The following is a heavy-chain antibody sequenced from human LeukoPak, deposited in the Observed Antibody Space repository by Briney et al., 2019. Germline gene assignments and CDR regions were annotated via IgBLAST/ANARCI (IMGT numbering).Heavy chain of an antibody. V-gene: IGHV1-8*01. CDR2: MNPNSGNT. Sequence: ASVKVSCKASGYIFTSYDINWVRQATGQGLEWMGWMNPNSGNTGYAQKFQGRVTMTRNTSIGTAYMELSSLRSEDTAVYYCARFPFNYRPGDYWGQGTLVTVSS. CDR1: GYIFTSYD. D-gene: IGHD4-11*01. J-gene: IGHJ4*02. CDR3: ARFPFNYRPGDY.